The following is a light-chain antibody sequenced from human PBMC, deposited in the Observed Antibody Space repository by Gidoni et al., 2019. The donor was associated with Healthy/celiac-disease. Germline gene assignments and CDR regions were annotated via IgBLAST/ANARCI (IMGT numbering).Light chain of an antibody. CDR2: GKN. J-gene: IGLJ2*01. Sequence: SSELTQDTAVSVALGQTVRITFQGDSLRSYYASWYQQKPGQAPVLVIYGKNNRPSGIPDRFSGSSSGNTASLTITGAQAEDEADYYCNSRDSSGNHVVFGGGPKLTVL. CDR3: NSRDSSGNHVV. CDR1: SLRSYY. V-gene: IGLV3-19*01.